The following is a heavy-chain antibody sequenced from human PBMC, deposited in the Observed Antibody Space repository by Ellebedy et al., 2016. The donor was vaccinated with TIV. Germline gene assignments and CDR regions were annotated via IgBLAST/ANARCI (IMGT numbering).Heavy chain of an antibody. D-gene: IGHD4-23*01. V-gene: IGHV1-18*04. CDR3: ARDFRVGGHTARVRAGWWFDP. J-gene: IGHJ5*02. Sequence: ASVKVSXKASGYTFTSYGISWVRQAPGQGLEWMGWISAYNGNTNYAQKLQGRVTMTTDTSTSTAYMELRSLRSDDTAVYYCARDFRVGGHTARVRAGWWFDPWGQGTLVTVSS. CDR1: GYTFTSYG. CDR2: ISAYNGNT.